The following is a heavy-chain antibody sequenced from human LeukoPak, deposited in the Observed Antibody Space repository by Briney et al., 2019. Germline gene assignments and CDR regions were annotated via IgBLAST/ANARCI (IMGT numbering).Heavy chain of an antibody. CDR1: GFTFSSYG. CDR3: AKDPTVQYSSGWYDLYYFDY. CDR2: ISYDGSNK. V-gene: IGHV3-30*18. D-gene: IGHD6-19*01. J-gene: IGHJ4*02. Sequence: PGRSLRLSCAASGFTFSSYGMHWVRQAPGKGLEWVAVISYDGSNKYYADSVKGRFTISRDNSKNTLYLQMNSLRAEDTAVYYCAKDPTVQYSSGWYDLYYFDYWGQGTLVTVSS.